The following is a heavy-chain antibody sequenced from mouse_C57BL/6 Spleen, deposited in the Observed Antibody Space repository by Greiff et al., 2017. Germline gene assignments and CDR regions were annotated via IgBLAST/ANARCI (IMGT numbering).Heavy chain of an antibody. D-gene: IGHD2-4*01. J-gene: IGHJ1*03. CDR1: GYTFTDYE. V-gene: IGHV1-15*01. Sequence: VQLQASGAELVRPGASVTLSCKASGYTFTDYEMHWVKQTPVHGLEWIGAIDPETGGTAYNQKFTGKAILTADKSSSTAYMELRSLTSEDSAVYYCTRNDYDEGDWYFDVWGTGTTVTVSS. CDR3: TRNDYDEGDWYFDV. CDR2: IDPETGGT.